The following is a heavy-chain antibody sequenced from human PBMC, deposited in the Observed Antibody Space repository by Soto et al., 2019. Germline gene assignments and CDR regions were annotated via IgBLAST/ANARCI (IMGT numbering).Heavy chain of an antibody. D-gene: IGHD2-2*01. CDR2: ISSSSSYI. Sequence: APGKGLEWVSSISSSSSYIYYADSVKGRFTISRDNAKNSLYLQMNSLRAEDTAVYYCARDLADIVLVPAADAVLFDPLGQGTLVTVSS. CDR3: ARDLADIVLVPAADAVLFDP. J-gene: IGHJ5*02. V-gene: IGHV3-21*01.